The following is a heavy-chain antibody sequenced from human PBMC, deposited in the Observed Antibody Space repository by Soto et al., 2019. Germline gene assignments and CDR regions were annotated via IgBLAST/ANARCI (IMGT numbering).Heavy chain of an antibody. V-gene: IGHV1-69*08. J-gene: IGHJ6*03. D-gene: IGHD2-2*01. CDR2: IIAIFGMA. CDR3: AREEAQYQLLHSYYYMDV. Sequence: QVQLVQSGAEVKKPGSSVKVSCKASGGTFSSYTSNWVRQAPGQGLEWMGRIIAIFGMANYAQKFQGRVTITADESTSTAYMQLSSLRSEDTGLYYCAREEAQYQLLHSYYYMDVWGKGTTVTVSS. CDR1: GGTFSSYT.